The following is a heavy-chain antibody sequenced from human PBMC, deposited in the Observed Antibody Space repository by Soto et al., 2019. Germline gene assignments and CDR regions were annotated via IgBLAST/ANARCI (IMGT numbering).Heavy chain of an antibody. J-gene: IGHJ4*02. CDR1: GFTFSSYA. Sequence: GGSLRLSCAASGFTFSSYAMSWVRQAPGKGLEWVSAISGSGGSTYYADSVKGRFTISRDNSKNTLYLQMNSLRAEDMAVYYCAKEKSAVRRGPQPFDYWGQGTLVTVSS. CDR3: AKEKSAVRRGPQPFDY. V-gene: IGHV3-23*01. D-gene: IGHD6-13*01. CDR2: ISGSGGST.